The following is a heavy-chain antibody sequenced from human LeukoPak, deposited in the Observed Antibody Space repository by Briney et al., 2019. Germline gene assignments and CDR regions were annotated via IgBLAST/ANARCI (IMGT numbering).Heavy chain of an antibody. CDR1: GDSVSINRAA. D-gene: IGHD5-12*01. Sequence: SQTLSLTCAISGDSVSINRAAWNWIRQSPSRGLEWLGRTYYRSKWFNDYAVSVKSRITINPDTSKNQFSLQLNSVTPDDTAVYYCARVSGYDSSWFDPWGQGTLVTVSS. CDR3: ARVSGYDSSWFDP. J-gene: IGHJ5*02. V-gene: IGHV6-1*01. CDR2: TYYRSKWFN.